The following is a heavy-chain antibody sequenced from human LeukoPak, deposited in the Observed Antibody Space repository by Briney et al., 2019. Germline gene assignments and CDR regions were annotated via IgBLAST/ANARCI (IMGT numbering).Heavy chain of an antibody. J-gene: IGHJ4*02. CDR1: GGTFSTYA. Sequence: SVKVSCKTSGGTFSTYAISWMRQAPGQGLEWMGGIIPIFGTANYAQKFQGRVTITTDESTSTAYMELSSLRSEDTAVYYCARTYYYDSSGYTFDYWGQGTLVTVSS. V-gene: IGHV1-69*05. D-gene: IGHD3-22*01. CDR3: ARTYYYDSSGYTFDY. CDR2: IIPIFGTA.